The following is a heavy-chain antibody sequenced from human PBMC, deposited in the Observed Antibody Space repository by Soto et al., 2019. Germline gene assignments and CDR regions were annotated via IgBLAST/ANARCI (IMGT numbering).Heavy chain of an antibody. CDR3: ARTPTP. CDR2: IYHSGST. Sequence: QLQLQESGSGLVKQSQTLSLTCAVSGGSISSGGYSWSWIRQPPGKVIEWIGYIYHSGSTYYNPSLTSRVTISLDRSKKQFSRQLRSVTAADTAVYYCARTPTPCGQGTLVTVSS. J-gene: IGHJ5*02. CDR1: GGSISSGGYS. D-gene: IGHD1-26*01. V-gene: IGHV4-30-2*01.